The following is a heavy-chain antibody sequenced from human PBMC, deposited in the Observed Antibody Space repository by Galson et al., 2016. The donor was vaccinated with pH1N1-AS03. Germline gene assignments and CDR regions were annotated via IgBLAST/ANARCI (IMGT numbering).Heavy chain of an antibody. J-gene: IGHJ3*02. D-gene: IGHD1-1*01. V-gene: IGHV1-18*01. Sequence: SVKVSCKASDDTFNSHGISWVRQAPGQGLEWMGWISANTGGTKYAQKFQGRVTMTTDTSTSTTYMELSSLSSDDPAVYYCARMEKRWGNAYDIWGQGTMVTVSS. CDR1: DDTFNSHG. CDR2: ISANTGGT. CDR3: ARMEKRWGNAYDI.